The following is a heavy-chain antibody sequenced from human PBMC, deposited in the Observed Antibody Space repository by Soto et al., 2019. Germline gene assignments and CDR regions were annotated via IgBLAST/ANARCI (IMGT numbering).Heavy chain of an antibody. V-gene: IGHV1-2*02. J-gene: IGHJ5*02. CDR2: INPNSGGT. CDR1: GYTFTGYY. CDR3: ARVLPRLTWFDP. Sequence: ASVKVSCKASGYTFTGYYMHWVRQAPGQGLEWMGWINPNSGGTNYAQKFQGRVTMTRDTSISTAYMELSRLRSDDTAVYYCARVLPRLTWFDPWGQGTLVTVSS. D-gene: IGHD2-8*01.